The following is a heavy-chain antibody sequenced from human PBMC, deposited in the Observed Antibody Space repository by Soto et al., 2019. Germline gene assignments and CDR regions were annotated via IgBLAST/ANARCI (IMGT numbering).Heavy chain of an antibody. CDR2: ISYDGSNK. CDR1: GFTFSSYA. D-gene: IGHD5-12*01. CDR3: ARDFRAGYSGYETLVGY. J-gene: IGHJ4*02. V-gene: IGHV3-30-3*01. Sequence: GGSLRLSCAASGFTFSSYAMHWVRQAPGKGLEWVAVISYDGSNKYYADSVKGRFTISRDNSKNTLYLQMNSLRAEDTAVYYCARDFRAGYSGYETLVGYWGQGTLVTVS.